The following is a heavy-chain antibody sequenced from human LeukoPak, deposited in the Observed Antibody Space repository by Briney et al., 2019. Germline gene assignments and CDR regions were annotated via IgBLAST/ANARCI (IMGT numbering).Heavy chain of an antibody. D-gene: IGHD2-2*01. CDR3: ARDKLGYCSSTSCATRGFDY. V-gene: IGHV4-61*02. Sequence: SETLSLTCAVSGGSISSGSYYWSWIRHPAGKGLEWIGRIYTIGSTNYNPSLKSRVTISVDTSKDQFTLKLSSVTAADTAVYYCARDKLGYCSSTSCATRGFDYWGQGTLVTVSS. CDR1: GGSISSGSYY. CDR2: IYTIGST. J-gene: IGHJ4*02.